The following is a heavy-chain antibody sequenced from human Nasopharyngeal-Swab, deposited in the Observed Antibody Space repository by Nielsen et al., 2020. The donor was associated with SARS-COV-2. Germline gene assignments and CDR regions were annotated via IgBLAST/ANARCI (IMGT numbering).Heavy chain of an antibody. Sequence: SETLSFTCTVSGGSISSGSYYWGWLRQPPGKGLEWIGSIDYGGRTHYNPSLKSRVTISIDASKYQFSLKLTSVTAADTAVYYCARGRPNYGMDVWGRGTTVTVS. J-gene: IGHJ6*02. CDR3: ARGRPNYGMDV. CDR2: IDYGGRT. CDR1: GGSISSGSYY. V-gene: IGHV4-39*07.